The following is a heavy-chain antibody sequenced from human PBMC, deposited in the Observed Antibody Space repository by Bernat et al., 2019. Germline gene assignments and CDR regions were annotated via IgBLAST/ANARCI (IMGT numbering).Heavy chain of an antibody. CDR1: GFTFSSYS. CDR3: GRELGVFVNV. Sequence: EVQLVESGGGLVKPGGSLRLSCAASGFTFSSYSMNWVLQAPGKGLEWVSSISSSSSYIYYADSVKGRFTISRDNAKNSLYLQMNSLRAEDTDVYYCGRELGVFVNVWGQGTTVTVSS. CDR2: ISSSSSYI. J-gene: IGHJ6*02. V-gene: IGHV3-21*01. D-gene: IGHD2-21*01.